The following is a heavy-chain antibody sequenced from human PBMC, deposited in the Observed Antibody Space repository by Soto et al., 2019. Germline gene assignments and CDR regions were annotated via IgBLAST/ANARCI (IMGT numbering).Heavy chain of an antibody. CDR3: ARRARPDFYYMDV. J-gene: IGHJ6*03. D-gene: IGHD6-6*01. CDR2: ISSNGVGT. Sequence: EVQLAESGGGLAQPGGSLRLSCATSGFTLSGYAMDWVRQAPGKGLEYVSGISSNGVGTYYANSVQGRFTISRDNSKNPVYLQMGSLRPEDRAVYYCARRARPDFYYMDVWGKGTTVTLS. CDR1: GFTLSGYA. V-gene: IGHV3-64*01.